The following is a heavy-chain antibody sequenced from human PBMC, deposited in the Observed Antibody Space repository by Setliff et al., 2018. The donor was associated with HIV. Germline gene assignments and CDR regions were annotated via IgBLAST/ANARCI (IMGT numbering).Heavy chain of an antibody. V-gene: IGHV1-8*01. CDR2: MNPNTGVA. Sequence: AASVKVSCKASGHTFSNSDIHWVRRATGQGLEWMGWMNPNTGVAGYALKFQGRVTMTRDTSISTAYMELRSLTSEDTAVYWCARGKGVGGVIITGGLDVWGKGTTVTVSS. D-gene: IGHD3-10*01. CDR1: GHTFSNSD. CDR3: ARGKGVGGVIITGGLDV. J-gene: IGHJ6*04.